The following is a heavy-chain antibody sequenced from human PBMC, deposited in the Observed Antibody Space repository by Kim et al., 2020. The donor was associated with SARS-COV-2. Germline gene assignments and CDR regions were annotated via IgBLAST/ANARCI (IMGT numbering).Heavy chain of an antibody. CDR3: ASAPFFGVVILDAFDI. V-gene: IGHV3-23*01. D-gene: IGHD3-3*01. J-gene: IGHJ3*02. Sequence: SVKGRCTISGDNAKTKLYLQMNSLRAEDTAVYYCASAPFFGVVILDAFDIWGQGTMVTVSS.